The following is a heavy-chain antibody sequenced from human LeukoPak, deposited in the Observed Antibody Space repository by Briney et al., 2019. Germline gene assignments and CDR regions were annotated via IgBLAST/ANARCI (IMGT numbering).Heavy chain of an antibody. J-gene: IGHJ6*02. CDR1: GFAFKSYT. V-gene: IGHV3-23*01. CDR3: VKLPAPQACSSTSCPTVDV. CDR2: IRSSGDRT. Sequence: GGSLRLSCAASGFAFKSYTMSWVRQAPGKQLEWVSAIRSSGDRTYYADSVEGRFSISRDNSKNTLYLQMNNLRVEDTAIYYCVKLPAPQACSSTSCPTVDVWGQGTTVTVSS. D-gene: IGHD2-2*01.